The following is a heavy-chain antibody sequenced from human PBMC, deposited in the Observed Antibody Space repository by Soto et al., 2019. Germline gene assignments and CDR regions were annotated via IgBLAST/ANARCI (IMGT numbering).Heavy chain of an antibody. CDR2: IIPIFSTT. D-gene: IGHD6-13*01. CDR3: AGGEHASTWFYFDY. V-gene: IGHV1-69*06. Sequence: QVQLVQSGAEVKKPGSSVKVSCKASGGTFSSYAISWVRQAPGQGLEWMGDIIPIFSTTRHAQKFQGRVTITADKSTTTAYMELNSLTSDDTAVYYCAGGEHASTWFYFDYWGQGTLVTVSS. CDR1: GGTFSSYA. J-gene: IGHJ4*02.